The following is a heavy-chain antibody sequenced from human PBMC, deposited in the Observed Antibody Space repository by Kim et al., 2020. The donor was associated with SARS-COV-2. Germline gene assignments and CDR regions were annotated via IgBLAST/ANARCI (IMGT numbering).Heavy chain of an antibody. CDR3: ARGGVTGSLLDY. Sequence: GGSLRLSCTASGVSVTTYSMHWVRQVPGKGLQWVSRLNNGGTSSTYADFVKGRFAISRDNLKATLYLRMTSLRAEDTAVYFCARGGVTGSLLDYWGQGTLDTVSS. CDR2: LNNGGTSS. J-gene: IGHJ4*02. CDR1: GVSVTTYS. V-gene: IGHV3-74*01. D-gene: IGHD1-1*01.